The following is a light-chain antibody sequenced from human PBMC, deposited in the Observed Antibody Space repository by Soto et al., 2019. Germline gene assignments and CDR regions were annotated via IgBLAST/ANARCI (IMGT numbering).Light chain of an antibody. Sequence: DTRMTQSPSSLSASVGDRVTITCRASQSISSYLNWYQQKPGKAPKLLIYAASSLQSGVPSRFSGSGSGTDFTLTISSLQPEDFATYYCQQSYSTPWTFGQGTKVEIK. CDR3: QQSYSTPWT. CDR1: QSISSY. J-gene: IGKJ1*01. CDR2: AAS. V-gene: IGKV1-39*01.